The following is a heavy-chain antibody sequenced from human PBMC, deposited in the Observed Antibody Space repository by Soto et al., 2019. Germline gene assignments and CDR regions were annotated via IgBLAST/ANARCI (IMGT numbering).Heavy chain of an antibody. V-gene: IGHV1-18*01. CDR3: ARGPTGTWIQLWQDDAFDI. CDR2: ISAYNGNT. Sequence: ASVKVSCKASGYTFTSYGISWVRQAPGQGLEWMGWISAYNGNTTYAQKLQGRVTMTTDTSTSTAYMELRSLRSDDTAVYYCARGPTGTWIQLWQDDAFDIWGQGTMVTVSS. CDR1: GYTFTSYG. J-gene: IGHJ3*02. D-gene: IGHD5-18*01.